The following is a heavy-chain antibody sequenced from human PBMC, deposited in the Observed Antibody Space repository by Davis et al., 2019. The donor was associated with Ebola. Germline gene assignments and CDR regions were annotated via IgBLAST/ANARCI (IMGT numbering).Heavy chain of an antibody. V-gene: IGHV4-34*01. D-gene: IGHD4-17*01. CDR3: ARTTKTNIEASGLGFNSFDS. Sequence: MPSETLSLTCAVYGGSFSGYYWSWIRQPPGKGLEWIGEINHSGTTNYNPSLKSRVTISVETSKNRFSLHLASVTAADTAVYYCARTTKTNIEASGLGFNSFDSWGQGALVSVSS. CDR1: GGSFSGYY. J-gene: IGHJ5*01. CDR2: INHSGTT.